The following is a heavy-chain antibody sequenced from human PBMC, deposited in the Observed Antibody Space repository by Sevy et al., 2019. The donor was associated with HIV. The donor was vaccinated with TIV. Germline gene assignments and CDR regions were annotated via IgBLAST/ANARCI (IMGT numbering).Heavy chain of an antibody. CDR1: GFAFRGSA. CDR2: IRSKGNSFAT. J-gene: IGHJ4*02. V-gene: IGHV3-73*01. D-gene: IGHD1-26*01. CDR3: AGQVGDTVMAIFDY. Sequence: GGSLRLSCAASGFAFRGSAIHWVRQASGKGLEWIGRIRSKGNSFATDYVPSVKGRFTISRDDSKKTAYLQMNSLKIDDPAVYYCAGQVGDTVMAIFDYWGQGTLVTVSS.